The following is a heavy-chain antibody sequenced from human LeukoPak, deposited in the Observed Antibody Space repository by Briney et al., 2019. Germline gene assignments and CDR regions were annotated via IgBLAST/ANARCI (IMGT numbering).Heavy chain of an antibody. CDR1: GFIFSSYG. CDR3: ARPFYYDNNGGEGMDV. Sequence: GRSLRLSCAAPGFIFSSYGMHWVRQAPGKGLELVSSITTSGTYIYYADSVKGRFTISRDNAKNSLYLQMNSLRAEDTAVYYCARPFYYDNNGGEGMDVWGQGTTVTVSS. J-gene: IGHJ6*02. CDR2: ITTSGTYI. D-gene: IGHD3-22*01. V-gene: IGHV3-21*06.